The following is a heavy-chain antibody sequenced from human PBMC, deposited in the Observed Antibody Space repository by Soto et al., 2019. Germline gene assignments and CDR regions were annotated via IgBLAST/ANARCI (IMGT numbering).Heavy chain of an antibody. Sequence: QITLKESGPTLVKPTQTLTLTCTFSGFSLSTSGVGVGWIRQPPGKALEWLALICWDDDKRYSPSLKSRLSITKDTSKNQGVLTMTNMDPADTGTYYCAHNALGKGSGTPWVDPWGQGTLVTVSS. V-gene: IGHV2-5*02. CDR2: ICWDDDK. J-gene: IGHJ5*02. CDR3: AHNALGKGSGTPWVDP. CDR1: GFSLSTSGVG. D-gene: IGHD3-10*01.